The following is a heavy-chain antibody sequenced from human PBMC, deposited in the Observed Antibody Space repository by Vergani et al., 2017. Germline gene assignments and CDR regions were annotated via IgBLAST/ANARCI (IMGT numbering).Heavy chain of an antibody. CDR1: GYSFTSYW. D-gene: IGHD3-3*01. J-gene: IGHJ4*02. CDR2: IYPGDSDT. V-gene: IGHV5-51*01. Sequence: EVQLVQSGAEVKKPGESLKISCKGSGYSFTSYWIGWVRQMPGKSLEWMGIIYPGDSDTRYSPSFQGQVTISADKSISTAYLQWSSLKASDTAMYYCAKHDRFWSAYYTGFDYWGQGTLVTVSS. CDR3: AKHDRFWSAYYTGFDY.